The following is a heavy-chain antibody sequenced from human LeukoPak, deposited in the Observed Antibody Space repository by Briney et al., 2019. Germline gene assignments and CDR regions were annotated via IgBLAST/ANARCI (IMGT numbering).Heavy chain of an antibody. Sequence: SVKVSCKASGGTFSSYAISWVRQAPGQGLEWMGGIIPIFGSANYAQKFQGRVTITTDESTSTAYMELSSLRSEDTAVYYCASGRGDFGVVNFDYWGQGTLVTVSS. J-gene: IGHJ4*02. V-gene: IGHV1-69*05. D-gene: IGHD3-3*01. CDR3: ASGRGDFGVVNFDY. CDR2: IIPIFGSA. CDR1: GGTFSSYA.